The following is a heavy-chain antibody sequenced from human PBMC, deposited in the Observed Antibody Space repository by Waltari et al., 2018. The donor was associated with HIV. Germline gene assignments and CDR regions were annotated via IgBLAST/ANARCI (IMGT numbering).Heavy chain of an antibody. J-gene: IGHJ6*02. V-gene: IGHV4-61*02. CDR1: GGSISHGRSY. D-gene: IGHD5-12*01. CDR2: IDSSGNT. CDR3: ARGRFEGYILYYYYGMDV. Sequence: QVQLPESGPGLVKPSQTLSLTCTVSGGSISHGRSYRNWTRQPAGKGLEWIGRIDSSGNTNYNPSLQSRVTISVDTSKNQFSLKLSSLTAADTAVYYCARGRFEGYILYYYYGMDVWGQGTTVSVSS.